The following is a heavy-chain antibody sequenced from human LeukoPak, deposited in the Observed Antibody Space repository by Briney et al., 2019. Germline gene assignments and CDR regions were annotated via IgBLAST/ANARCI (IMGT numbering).Heavy chain of an antibody. V-gene: IGHV4-38-2*01. Sequence: SETLSLTCAVSGYSISSGYYWGWIRQPPGKGLEWIGSIYHSGSTYYNPSLKSRVTISVDTSKIQFSLKLSSVTAADTAVYYCARHASSSSLDYWGQGTLVTVSS. CDR2: IYHSGST. CDR3: ARHASSSSLDY. J-gene: IGHJ4*02. D-gene: IGHD6-13*01. CDR1: GYSISSGYY.